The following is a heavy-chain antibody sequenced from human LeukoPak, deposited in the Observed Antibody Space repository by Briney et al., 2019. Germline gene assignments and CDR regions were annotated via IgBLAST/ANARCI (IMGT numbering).Heavy chain of an antibody. CDR1: GGSISSYY. J-gene: IGHJ4*02. CDR2: IYYSGST. Sequence: SETLSLTCTVSGGSISSYYWSCIRQPPGKGLEWIGYIYYSGSTNYNPSLKSRVTISVDTSKNQFSLKLSSVTAADTAVYYCARVKQLSFDYWGQGTLVTVSS. V-gene: IGHV4-59*01. CDR3: ARVKQLSFDY. D-gene: IGHD6-6*01.